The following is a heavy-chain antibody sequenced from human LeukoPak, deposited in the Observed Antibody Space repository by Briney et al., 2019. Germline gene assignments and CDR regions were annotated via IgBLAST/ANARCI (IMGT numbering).Heavy chain of an antibody. V-gene: IGHV3-48*04. CDR2: ISSSGSTT. J-gene: IGHJ4*02. Sequence: GGSLRLSCAASGFAFSNYNMNWVRQAPGKGLEWVSYISSSGSTTYYADSVKGRFTISRDNAKNSLYLQMNSLRAEDTAVYYCAREDHSKYEYWGQGTLVTVSS. CDR3: AREDHSKYEY. CDR1: GFAFSNYN. D-gene: IGHD4-11*01.